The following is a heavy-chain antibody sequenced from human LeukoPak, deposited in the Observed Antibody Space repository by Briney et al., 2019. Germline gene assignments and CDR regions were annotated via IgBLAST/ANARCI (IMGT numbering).Heavy chain of an antibody. CDR2: ITGSGAST. D-gene: IGHD3-3*01. Sequence: PGGSLRLSCAASGLTFSSHAMGWVRQAPGKGLEWVSSITGSGASTYYGDSVKGRFTISRDNSKNTLYLQMNRLRAEDTAVYYCAKDGGGSLEWLPPMDVWGQGTTVTVSS. J-gene: IGHJ6*02. V-gene: IGHV3-23*01. CDR1: GLTFSSHA. CDR3: AKDGGGSLEWLPPMDV.